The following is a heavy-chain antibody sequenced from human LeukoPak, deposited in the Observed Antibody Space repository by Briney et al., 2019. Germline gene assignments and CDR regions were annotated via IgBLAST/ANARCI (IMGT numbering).Heavy chain of an antibody. CDR3: ARELQDSWAAVEDYLYFDL. D-gene: IGHD6-19*01. J-gene: IGHJ2*01. Sequence: SQTLSLTCTVSGGSISSGSYYWSWIRQPAGKGMEWIGRIYTSGSTNYNPSLESRVTISVDTSKNQFSLKLSSVTAADTAVYYCARELQDSWAAVEDYLYFDLWGRGTLVTVSS. V-gene: IGHV4-61*02. CDR1: GGSISSGSYY. CDR2: IYTSGST.